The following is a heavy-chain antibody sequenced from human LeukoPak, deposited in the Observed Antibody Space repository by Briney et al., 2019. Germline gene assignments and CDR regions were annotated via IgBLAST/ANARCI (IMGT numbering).Heavy chain of an antibody. J-gene: IGHJ4*02. CDR1: GGSISGYY. CDR3: ARQGRWELPYLFDH. CDR2: IYYSGST. Sequence: ASETLSLTCTVSGGSISGYYWSWIRQPPGKGLEWIGHIYYSGSTNYNPSLKSRVTIAVDTSKNQFSLKLSSVTAADTAVYYCARQGRWELPYLFDHWGQGTLVPVSS. V-gene: IGHV4-59*08. D-gene: IGHD1-26*01.